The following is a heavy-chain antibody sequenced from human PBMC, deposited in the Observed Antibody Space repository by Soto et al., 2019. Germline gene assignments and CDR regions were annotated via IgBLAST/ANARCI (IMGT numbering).Heavy chain of an antibody. Sequence: HLQLQESGPGLVRPSETLSLTCTVSGGSISSSSYYWGWIRQPPGKGLEWIGRIYYSGSTYYNPYLKSRVTISVDTSKNQFSLKLSSVTAADTAVYYCATLWGQDWGQGTLVTVSS. CDR2: IYYSGST. D-gene: IGHD3-10*01. CDR1: GGSISSSSYY. V-gene: IGHV4-39*01. CDR3: ATLWGQD. J-gene: IGHJ4*02.